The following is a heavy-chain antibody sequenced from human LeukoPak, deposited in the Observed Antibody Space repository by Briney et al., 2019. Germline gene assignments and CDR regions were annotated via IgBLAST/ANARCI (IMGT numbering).Heavy chain of an antibody. CDR2: INHSGST. V-gene: IGHV4-34*01. Sequence: SETLSLTCAVYGGSFRGYYWSWIRQPPGKGLEWIGEINHSGSTNYNPSLKSRVTISLDTSKNQISLKLSSVTAADTAVYYCAREGYCSSTNYYNFNYWGQGTLVTVSS. J-gene: IGHJ4*02. D-gene: IGHD2-2*02. CDR3: AREGYCSSTNYYNFNY. CDR1: GGSFRGYY.